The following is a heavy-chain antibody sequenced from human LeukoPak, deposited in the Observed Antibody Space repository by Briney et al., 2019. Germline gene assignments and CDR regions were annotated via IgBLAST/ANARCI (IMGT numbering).Heavy chain of an antibody. J-gene: IGHJ4*02. CDR2: MNPDSGGT. CDR3: TTRGGDTLMRTEAFDY. CDR1: GYTFTDYN. Sequence: ASVKVSCKPSGYTFTDYNIHWVRQAPGQGLEWMGWMNPDSGGTNYAQKFKGRVTMTRDTSINTAYMDLRRLTSDDTAIYYCTTRGGDTLMRTEAFDYWGLGTLVTVSS. V-gene: IGHV1-2*02. D-gene: IGHD3-16*01.